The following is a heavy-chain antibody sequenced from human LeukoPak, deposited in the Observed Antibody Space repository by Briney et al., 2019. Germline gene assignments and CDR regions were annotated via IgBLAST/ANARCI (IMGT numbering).Heavy chain of an antibody. CDR3: ARGHGGLGGMDV. CDR1: GRSFSGYD. V-gene: IGHV4-34*01. Sequence: SETLSLTCALYGRSFSGYDCSWIRQPPGKGLEWIGEINHSGNTNYSPSLKSRVTISVDTSKNQFSLKARSVTAADTAVYYCARGHGGLGGMDVWGQGTTVTVSS. CDR2: INHSGNT. D-gene: IGHD2-15*01. J-gene: IGHJ6*02.